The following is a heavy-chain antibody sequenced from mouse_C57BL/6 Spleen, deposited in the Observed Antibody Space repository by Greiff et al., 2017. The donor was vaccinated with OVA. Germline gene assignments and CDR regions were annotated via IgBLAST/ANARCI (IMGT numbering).Heavy chain of an antibody. V-gene: IGHV10-3*01. D-gene: IGHD2-3*01. CDR1: GFTFNTYA. J-gene: IGHJ4*01. Sequence: EVQGVESGGGLVQPKGSLKLSCAASGFTFNTYAMHWVRQAPGKGLEWVARIRSKSSNYATYYADSVKDRFTISRDDSQSMLYLQMNNLKTEDTAMYDCVRSDDGYYLYAMDYWGQGTSVTVSS. CDR2: IRSKSSNYAT. CDR3: VRSDDGYYLYAMDY.